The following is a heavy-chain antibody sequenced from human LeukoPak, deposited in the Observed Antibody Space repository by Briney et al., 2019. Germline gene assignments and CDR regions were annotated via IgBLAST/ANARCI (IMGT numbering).Heavy chain of an antibody. D-gene: IGHD6-13*01. CDR3: ATAPIAAADWFDP. V-gene: IGHV3-48*03. CDR1: GFTFGSYA. Sequence: GGSLRLSCAASGFTFGSYAMHWVRQAPGKGLEWVSYISSSGSTIYYADSVKGRFTISRDNAKNSLYLQMNSLRAEDTAVYYCATAPIAAADWFDPWGQGTLVTVSS. CDR2: ISSSGSTI. J-gene: IGHJ5*02.